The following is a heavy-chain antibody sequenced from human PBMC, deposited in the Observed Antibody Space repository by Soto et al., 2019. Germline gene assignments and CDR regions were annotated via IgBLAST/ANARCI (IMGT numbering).Heavy chain of an antibody. Sequence: EVQLLESGGGLVQPGRSLRLSCAASGFTFSSYAMSWVRQAPGKGLEWVSAISGSGGSTYYADSVKGRFTISRDNSKNTLYLQMNSLRAEDTAVYYCAKASAIFYYYYYMDVWGKGTTVTVSS. CDR1: GFTFSSYA. CDR3: AKASAIFYYYYYMDV. D-gene: IGHD3-3*01. V-gene: IGHV3-23*01. CDR2: ISGSGGST. J-gene: IGHJ6*03.